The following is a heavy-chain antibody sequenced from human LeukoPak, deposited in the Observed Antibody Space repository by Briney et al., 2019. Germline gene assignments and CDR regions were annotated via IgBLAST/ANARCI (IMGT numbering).Heavy chain of an antibody. CDR3: ARGQLGFFDS. V-gene: IGHV4-4*07. Sequence: SETLSLICTVSGGFISSYYWSWIRRPAGKGLEWIGRIYTSGSTNYNPSLKSRLTMSLDTSKNQFSLKVSSVTAADTAVYYCARGQLGFFDSWGQGTLVTVSS. CDR2: IYTSGST. CDR1: GGFISSYY. J-gene: IGHJ4*02. D-gene: IGHD6-6*01.